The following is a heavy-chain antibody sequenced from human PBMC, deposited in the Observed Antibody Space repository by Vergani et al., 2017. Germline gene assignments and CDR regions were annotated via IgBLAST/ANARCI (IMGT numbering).Heavy chain of an antibody. CDR2: IYYSGST. Sequence: QMQLQESGPGLVKASETLSLTCTVSGDSISSYYWSWIRQPPGKGLEWIGYIYYSGSTNYNPSLKSRVTISVDTSKNQFSLKLSSVTAADTAVYYCARNPYCGGDCYSDAFDIWGQGTMVTVSS. V-gene: IGHV4-59*01. CDR3: ARNPYCGGDCYSDAFDI. CDR1: GDSISSYY. D-gene: IGHD2-21*02. J-gene: IGHJ3*02.